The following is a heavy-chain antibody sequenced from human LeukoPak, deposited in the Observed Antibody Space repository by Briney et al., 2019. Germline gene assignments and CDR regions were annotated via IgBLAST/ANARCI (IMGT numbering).Heavy chain of an antibody. CDR3: ARIYCSSTSCLDY. V-gene: IGHV4-59*01. D-gene: IGHD2-2*01. CDR1: GGSISSYY. J-gene: IGHJ4*02. Sequence: TSETLSLTCTVSGGSISSYYWSWIRQPPGKGLEWIGYIYYSGSTNYNPSLKSRVTISVDTSKNQFSLKLSSVTAADTAVYYCARIYCSSTSCLDYRGQGALVTVSS. CDR2: IYYSGST.